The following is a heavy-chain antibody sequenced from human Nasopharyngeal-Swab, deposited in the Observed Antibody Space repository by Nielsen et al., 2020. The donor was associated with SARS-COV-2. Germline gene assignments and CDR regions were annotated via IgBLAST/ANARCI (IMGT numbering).Heavy chain of an antibody. CDR2: INHSGST. Sequence: ESLKISCAVYGGSFSGYYWNWTRQAPGKGLEWIGEINHSGSTNYNPSLTSRVTISVDPSKNQFSLKLHSVTAADTAVYYCARVLVSLTGDLDSWGRGTPVTVSS. CDR3: ARVLVSLTGDLDS. J-gene: IGHJ4*02. CDR1: GGSFSGYY. V-gene: IGHV4-34*01. D-gene: IGHD3-10*01.